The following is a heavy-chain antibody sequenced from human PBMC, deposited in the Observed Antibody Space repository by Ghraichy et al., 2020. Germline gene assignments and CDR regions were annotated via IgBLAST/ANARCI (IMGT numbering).Heavy chain of an antibody. V-gene: IGHV3-30*04. CDR1: GFTFSSYA. CDR2: ISYDGSNK. CDR3: ARDKEKRGRERAFDI. Sequence: GGSLRLSCAASGFTFSSYAMHWVRQAPGKGLEWVAVISYDGSNKYYADSVKGRFTISRDNSKNTLYLQMNSLRAEDTAVYYCARDKEKRGRERAFDIWGQGTMVTVSS. D-gene: IGHD1-26*01. J-gene: IGHJ3*02.